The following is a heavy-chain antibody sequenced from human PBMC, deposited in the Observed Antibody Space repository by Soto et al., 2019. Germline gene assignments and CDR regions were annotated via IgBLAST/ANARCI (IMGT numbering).Heavy chain of an antibody. CDR2: IYYRGST. J-gene: IGHJ4*02. CDR1: GGSVTSGSYY. V-gene: IGHV4-61*01. Sequence: QVQLQESGPGLVKPSETLSLTCTVSGGSVTSGSYYWSWIRQPPGKGQEWIGYIYYRGSTNYNPSLKSRVNISVDTSKNQISLKLSSVTAADTALYYCARDQGIAVAVFDYWGQGTLVTVSS. D-gene: IGHD6-19*01. CDR3: ARDQGIAVAVFDY.